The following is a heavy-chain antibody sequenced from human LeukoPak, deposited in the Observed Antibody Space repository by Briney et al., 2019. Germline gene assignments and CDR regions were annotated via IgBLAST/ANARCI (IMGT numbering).Heavy chain of an antibody. CDR2: IYYSGST. J-gene: IGHJ4*02. D-gene: IGHD3-22*01. CDR3: ARLYYYDSSGYYRS. V-gene: IGHV4-30-4*01. Sequence: PSETLSLTCTVSGGSISSGDYYWSWIRQPPGRGLEWIGYIYYSGSTYYNPSLKSRVTISVDTSKNQFSLKLSSVTAADTAVYYCARLYYYDSSGYYRSWGQGTLVTVSS. CDR1: GGSISSGDYY.